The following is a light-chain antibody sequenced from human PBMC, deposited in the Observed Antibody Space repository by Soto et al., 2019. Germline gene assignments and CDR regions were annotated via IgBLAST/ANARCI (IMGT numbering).Light chain of an antibody. CDR3: QQDYSYPLT. V-gene: IGKV1-8*01. Sequence: AVRMTKYPSAVSATTRDRVTITCRASQGISSYLAWYQQKPGKAPKLLIYAASTLQSGVPSRFSGSGSGTDFTLTICCLQSEDFATYYCQQDYSYPLTFGGGTKVDI. J-gene: IGKJ4*01. CDR2: AAS. CDR1: QGISSY.